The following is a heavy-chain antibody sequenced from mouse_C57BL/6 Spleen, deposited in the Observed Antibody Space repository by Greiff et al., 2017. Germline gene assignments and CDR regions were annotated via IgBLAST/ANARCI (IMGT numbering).Heavy chain of an antibody. CDR3: ARVAYSNYFDY. CDR2: INPSSGYT. CDR1: GYTFTSYT. Sequence: QVQLQQSGAELARPGASVKLSCKASGYTFTSYTMHWVKQRPGQGLEWIGYINPSSGYTKYNQKFKDKATLTAVKSSSTAYMQLSSLTSEDSAVYYCARVAYSNYFDYWGQGTTLTVSS. D-gene: IGHD2-5*01. J-gene: IGHJ2*01. V-gene: IGHV1-4*01.